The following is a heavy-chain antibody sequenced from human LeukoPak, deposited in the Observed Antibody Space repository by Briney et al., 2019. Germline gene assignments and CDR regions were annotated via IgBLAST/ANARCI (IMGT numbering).Heavy chain of an antibody. Sequence: SETLSLTCAVSGYSIGSGYYWGWIRQPPGKGLEWIGSIYHSGSTYYNPSLKSRVTISVDTSKNQFSLKLSSVTAADTAVYYCARAHSSGWTFDYWGQGTLVTVSS. CDR2: IYHSGST. V-gene: IGHV4-38-2*01. J-gene: IGHJ4*02. CDR1: GYSIGSGYY. D-gene: IGHD6-19*01. CDR3: ARAHSSGWTFDY.